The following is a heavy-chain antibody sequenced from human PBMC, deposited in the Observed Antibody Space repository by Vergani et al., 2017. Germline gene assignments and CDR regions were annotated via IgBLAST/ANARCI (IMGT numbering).Heavy chain of an antibody. D-gene: IGHD3-22*01. J-gene: IGHJ4*02. CDR1: GGSISSSSYY. CDR3: ARLGAYYYGGSGCYPDY. V-gene: IGHV4-39*01. Sequence: QLQLQESGPGLVKPSETLSLTCTVSGGSISSSSYYWGWIRQPPGKGREWIGSIYYSGSTYYNPSLKSRVTISVDTSKNQFSLKLSSVTAADTAVYYCARLGAYYYGGSGCYPDYWGQGTLVTVSS. CDR2: IYYSGST.